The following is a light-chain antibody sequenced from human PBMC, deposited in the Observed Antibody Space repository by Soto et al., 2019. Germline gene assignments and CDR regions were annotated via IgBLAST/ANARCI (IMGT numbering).Light chain of an antibody. Sequence: SVLTQPASVSSVDVRASRITSNETSSDVGGYNYVSWYQQQPGKAPKFMIYDVTNRPSGVSNRFSGSKSGNTASLTISGLQAEDEADYYCCSYTTSNTRQIVFVTGTKVTVL. J-gene: IGLJ1*01. CDR3: CSYTTSNTRQIV. V-gene: IGLV2-14*01. CDR1: SSDVGGYNY. CDR2: DVT.